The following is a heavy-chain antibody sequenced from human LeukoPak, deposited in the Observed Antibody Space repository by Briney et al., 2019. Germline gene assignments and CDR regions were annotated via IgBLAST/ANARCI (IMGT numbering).Heavy chain of an antibody. CDR3: AKVPSWYDYGGNLPSDY. Sequence: PGGSLRLSCAASGFTFSSYAMSWVRQAPGKGLEWVSAISGSGGSTYYADSVKGRFTISRDNSKNTLYLQMNSLRAEDTAVYYCAKVPSWYDYGGNLPSDYWGQGTLVTVSS. V-gene: IGHV3-23*01. CDR2: ISGSGGST. CDR1: GFTFSSYA. D-gene: IGHD4-23*01. J-gene: IGHJ4*02.